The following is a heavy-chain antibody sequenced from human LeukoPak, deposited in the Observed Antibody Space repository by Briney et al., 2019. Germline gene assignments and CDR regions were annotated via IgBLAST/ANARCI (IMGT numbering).Heavy chain of an antibody. V-gene: IGHV3-23*01. CDR1: GFTFSSYA. D-gene: IGHD2-15*01. CDR3: AKDYCSGGSCYFDFDY. CDR2: ISGSGGST. J-gene: IGHJ4*02. Sequence: GGSLRLSCAASGFTFSSYAMSWVRRAPGKGLEWVSAISGSGGSTYYADSVKGRFTISRDNSKNTLYLQMNSLRAEDTAVYYCAKDYCSGGSCYFDFDYWGQGTLVTVSS.